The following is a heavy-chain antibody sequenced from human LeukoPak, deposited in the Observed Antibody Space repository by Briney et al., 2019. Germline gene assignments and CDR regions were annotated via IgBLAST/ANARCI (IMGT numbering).Heavy chain of an antibody. CDR2: INHSGST. J-gene: IGHJ4*02. D-gene: IGHD3-22*01. V-gene: IGHV4-34*01. CDR3: ARWADSSGYRIDY. Sequence: SETLSLTCAVYGGSFSGYYWSWIRQPPGKGLEWIGEINHSGSTNYNPSLKSRVTISVDTFKNQFSLKLSSVTAADTAVYYCARWADSSGYRIDYWGQGTLVTVSS. CDR1: GGSFSGYY.